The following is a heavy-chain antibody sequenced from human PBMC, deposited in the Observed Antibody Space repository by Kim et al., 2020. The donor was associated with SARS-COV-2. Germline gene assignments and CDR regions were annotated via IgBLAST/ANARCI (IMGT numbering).Heavy chain of an antibody. V-gene: IGHV1-18*04. D-gene: IGHD6-13*01. Sequence: ASVKVSCKASGYTFTSYGISWVRQAPGQGLEWMGWISAYNGNTNYAQKLQGRVTMTTDTSTSTAYMELRSLRSDDTAVYYCARPRGKQQDYYYGMGVWCQGTTVTVSS. CDR1: GYTFTSYG. CDR2: ISAYNGNT. J-gene: IGHJ6*02. CDR3: ARPRGKQQDYYYGMGV.